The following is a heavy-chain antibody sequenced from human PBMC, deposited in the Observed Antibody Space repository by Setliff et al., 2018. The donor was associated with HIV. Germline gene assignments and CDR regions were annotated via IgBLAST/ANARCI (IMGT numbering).Heavy chain of an antibody. V-gene: IGHV3-23*01. CDR2: TTSNGRTT. CDR3: AKAWGSGYPSFESALMFDV. J-gene: IGHJ4*02. D-gene: IGHD3-3*01. Sequence: GGSLRLSCAASGFTFSAYAMTWVRRAPGRGLEWVSATTSNGRTTDYAESVRGRFTLPRDNSGNTLYLQMTSLRAEDTAIYYCAKAWGSGYPSFESALMFDVWGQRTLVTVSS. CDR1: GFTFSAYA.